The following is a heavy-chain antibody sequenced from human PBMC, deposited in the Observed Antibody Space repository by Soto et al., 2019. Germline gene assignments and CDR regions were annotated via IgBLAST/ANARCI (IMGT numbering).Heavy chain of an antibody. D-gene: IGHD3-22*01. CDR3: ARDLSGSYYYDSSPPRGFDY. V-gene: IGHV3-48*02. Sequence: GGSLRLSCAASGFTFSSYSMNWVRQAPGKGLEWVSYISSSSSTIYYADSVKGRFTISRDNAKNSLYLQMNSLRDEDTAVYYCARDLSGSYYYDSSPPRGFDYWGQGTLVTVSS. CDR1: GFTFSSYS. J-gene: IGHJ4*02. CDR2: ISSSSSTI.